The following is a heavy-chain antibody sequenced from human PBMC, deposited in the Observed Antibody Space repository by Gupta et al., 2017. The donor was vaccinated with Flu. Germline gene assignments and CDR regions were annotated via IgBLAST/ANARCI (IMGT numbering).Heavy chain of an antibody. D-gene: IGHD2-2*02. Sequence: QGQLVQSGSEAKKPGAAVRLSCTASEYTFTASYIHGVRQAPGQGLEWMGRINPHSGTTNYEQKFQGRVTVTMDTSISTAYMDLSGLTSGDTAVYYCAREKFCDTTSCYRWFDPWGQGTLVTVSS. CDR1: EYTFTASY. V-gene: IGHV1-2*06. J-gene: IGHJ5*02. CDR2: INPHSGTT. CDR3: AREKFCDTTSCYRWFDP.